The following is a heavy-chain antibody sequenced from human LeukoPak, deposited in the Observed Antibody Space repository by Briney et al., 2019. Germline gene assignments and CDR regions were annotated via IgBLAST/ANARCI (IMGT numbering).Heavy chain of an antibody. CDR2: IYSGGST. Sequence: GGSLRLSCAASGFTVSSTYMSWVRQAPGKGLEWVSVIYSGGSTYYADSVKGRFTTSRDNSKNTFYLQMNSLRAEDTAVYYCARGVSYGSGSYIGDPWGQGTLVTVSS. CDR1: GFTVSSTY. D-gene: IGHD3-10*01. CDR3: ARGVSYGSGSYIGDP. J-gene: IGHJ5*02. V-gene: IGHV3-53*01.